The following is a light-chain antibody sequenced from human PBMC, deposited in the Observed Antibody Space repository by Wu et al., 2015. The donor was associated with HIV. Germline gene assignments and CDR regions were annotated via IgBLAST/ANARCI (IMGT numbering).Light chain of an antibody. CDR3: QQHGNWPPIV. V-gene: IGKV3-11*01. J-gene: IGKJ4*01. CDR1: YDIGSN. CDR2: DTS. Sequence: EVVMTQSPATLSVSPGDRATLSCRADYDIGSNLAWYQQKPGRAPRLLIFDTSTRATGISARFGGSGSGTDFTLTINGLEAQDSAVYYCQQHGNWPPIVFGGGTTLEIK.